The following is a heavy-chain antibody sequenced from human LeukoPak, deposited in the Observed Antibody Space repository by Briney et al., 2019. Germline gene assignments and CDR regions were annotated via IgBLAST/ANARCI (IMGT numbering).Heavy chain of an antibody. D-gene: IGHD6-13*01. CDR2: IYTSGSN. J-gene: IGHJ4*02. CDR1: GGSISSYY. Sequence: SGTLSLTCTVSGGSISSYYWKWLRQPPGKGVEGIGYIYTSGSNNYNPSLKSRVAISVDTSNHQLSLKLSSVTAADTVVYYCAATPTGYTSSWYFLHYWGQGTLVTVSS. CDR3: AATPTGYTSSWYFLHY. V-gene: IGHV4-4*09.